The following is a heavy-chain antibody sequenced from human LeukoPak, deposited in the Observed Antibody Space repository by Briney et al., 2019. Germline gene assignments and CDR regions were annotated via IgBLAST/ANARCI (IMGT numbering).Heavy chain of an antibody. V-gene: IGHV3-53*01. J-gene: IGHJ6*03. Sequence: GGSLRLSCAASGFTVSSNYMSWVRQAPGKGLEWVSVIYSGGSTYYADSVKGRFTISRDNSKNTLYLQMNSLRAEDTAVYYCAKDAPGIAAAGDYYYYMDVWGKGTTVTVSS. CDR2: IYSGGST. CDR3: AKDAPGIAAAGDYYYYMDV. CDR1: GFTVSSNY. D-gene: IGHD6-13*01.